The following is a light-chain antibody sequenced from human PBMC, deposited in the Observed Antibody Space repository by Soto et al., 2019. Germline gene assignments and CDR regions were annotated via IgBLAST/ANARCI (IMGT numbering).Light chain of an antibody. CDR2: DDS. V-gene: IGLV3-21*02. CDR1: DMGMRS. Sequence: SYELTQPPSGSGAPGPTARISCWGNDMGMRSVHWYQQKPGQAPVLVVYDDSDRPSGIPERFSGSNSGITANLTISRVEVGDEADDYCQVWDSRSDHRVVGPGSKVTVL. J-gene: IGLJ1*01. CDR3: QVWDSRSDHRV.